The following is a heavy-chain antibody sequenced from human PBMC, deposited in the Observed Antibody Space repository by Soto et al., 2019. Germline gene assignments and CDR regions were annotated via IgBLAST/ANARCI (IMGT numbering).Heavy chain of an antibody. J-gene: IGHJ6*03. D-gene: IGHD3-9*01. CDR2: INHSGTT. Sequence: SETLSLTCAVYGGSFSDYYWSWIRQPPGKGLEWIGEINHSGTTNYNPSLKSRVTISEDTFKNQFSLKLNSVTAADTAVYYCARSTTYYGILTGYSPYYYYMDVWGKGTTVTVSS. V-gene: IGHV4-34*01. CDR1: GGSFSDYY. CDR3: ARSTTYYGILTGYSPYYYYMDV.